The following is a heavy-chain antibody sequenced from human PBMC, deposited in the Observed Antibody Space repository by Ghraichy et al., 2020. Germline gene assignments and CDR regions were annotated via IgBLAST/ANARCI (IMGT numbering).Heavy chain of an antibody. CDR2: IYHSGST. V-gene: IGHV4-38-2*01. Sequence: YAVSGYSISSGYYWGWIRQPPGKGLEWIGSIYHSGSTYYNPSLKSRVTISVDTSKNQFSLKLSSVTAADTAVYYCARPMVRDYFDYWGQGTLVTVSS. J-gene: IGHJ4*02. CDR1: GYSISSGYY. CDR3: ARPMVRDYFDY. D-gene: IGHD2-8*01.